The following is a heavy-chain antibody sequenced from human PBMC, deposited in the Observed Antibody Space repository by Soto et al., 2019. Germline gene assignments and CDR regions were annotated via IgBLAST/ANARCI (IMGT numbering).Heavy chain of an antibody. V-gene: IGHV1-18*01. Sequence: GASVKVSCKASGYTFTSYGISWVRPAPGQGLEWMGWISAYNGNTNYAQKLQGRVTMTTDTSTSTAYMELRSLRSDDTAVYYCARTPTYYYDSSGPGFDYWGQGTLVTV. D-gene: IGHD3-22*01. J-gene: IGHJ4*02. CDR2: ISAYNGNT. CDR3: ARTPTYYYDSSGPGFDY. CDR1: GYTFTSYG.